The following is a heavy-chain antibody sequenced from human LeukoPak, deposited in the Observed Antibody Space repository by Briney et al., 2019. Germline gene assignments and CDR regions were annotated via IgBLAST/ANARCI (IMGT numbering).Heavy chain of an antibody. V-gene: IGHV3-7*01. D-gene: IGHD1-26*01. CDR3: ARDWAEELADY. CDR1: GFTFSSYW. J-gene: IGHJ4*02. Sequence: GGSLRLSCAASGFTFSSYWMSWVRQAPGKGLEWVANVKQDGSEKYYVDSVKGRFTISRDNAKNSLYLQMNSLRAEDTAVYYCARDWAEELADYWGQGTLVTVSS. CDR2: VKQDGSEK.